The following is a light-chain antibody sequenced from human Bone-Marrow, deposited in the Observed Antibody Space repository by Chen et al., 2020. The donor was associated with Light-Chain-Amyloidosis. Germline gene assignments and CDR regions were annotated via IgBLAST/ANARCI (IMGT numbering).Light chain of an antibody. V-gene: IGKV3-20*01. CDR1: QTISSNY. Sequence: EIVLTQSPGTLSLSPGEGANLTCRASQTISSNYLTWYQRKFGQAPRLLIYGSSSRATGIPDSFSGSGSGTGFTLTNNRLEPEDFAMYCCQQYGTSPLTYDGGTKVEIK. CDR2: GSS. CDR3: QQYGTSPLT. J-gene: IGKJ4*01.